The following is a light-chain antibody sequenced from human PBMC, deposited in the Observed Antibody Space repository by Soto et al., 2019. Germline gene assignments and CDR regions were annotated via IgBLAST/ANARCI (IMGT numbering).Light chain of an antibody. CDR2: EVI. CDR3: GSYANATLI. V-gene: IGLV2-14*01. J-gene: IGLJ2*01. Sequence: QSALTQPASVSGSPGQSITISCTGTSSDIGAYDYVSWYQQYPGKVPSLIIYEVIFRPAGVSSRFSGSKSANTASLTISGLQTEDEADYYCGSYANATLIFGGGTKVTVL. CDR1: SSDIGAYDY.